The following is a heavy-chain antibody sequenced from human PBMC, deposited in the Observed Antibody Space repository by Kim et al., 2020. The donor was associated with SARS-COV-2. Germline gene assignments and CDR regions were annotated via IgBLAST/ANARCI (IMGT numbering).Heavy chain of an antibody. CDR2: IYSGGST. D-gene: IGHD3-16*01. J-gene: IGHJ4*02. V-gene: IGHV3-66*01. Sequence: GGSLRLSCAASGFTVSSNYMSWVRQAPGKGLEWVSVIYSGGSTYYADSVKGRFTISRDNSKNTLYLQMNSLRAEDTAVYYCARDLGHRVEAYWGQGTLVTVSS. CDR1: GFTVSSNY. CDR3: ARDLGHRVEAY.